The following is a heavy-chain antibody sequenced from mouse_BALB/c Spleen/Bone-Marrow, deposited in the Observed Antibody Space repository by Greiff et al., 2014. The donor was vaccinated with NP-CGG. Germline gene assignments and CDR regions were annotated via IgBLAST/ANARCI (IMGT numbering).Heavy chain of an antibody. J-gene: IGHJ4*01. CDR3: ARITTATGAMDY. V-gene: IGHV2-9*02. CDR1: GFSLTSYG. Sequence: QVQLKESGPGLVAPSQSLSITCTVSGFSLTSYGVHWVRQPPGKGLEWLGVIWADGSTNYNSALMSRLSIRKDNSKSRVFLKMNSLQTDDTAMYYCARITTATGAMDYWGQGTSVTVSS. CDR2: IWADGST. D-gene: IGHD1-2*01.